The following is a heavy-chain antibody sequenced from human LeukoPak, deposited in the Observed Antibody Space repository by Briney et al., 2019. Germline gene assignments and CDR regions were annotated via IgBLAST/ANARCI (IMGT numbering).Heavy chain of an antibody. J-gene: IGHJ4*02. CDR2: INTDGSST. CDR1: GFTFDDYA. D-gene: IGHD3-3*01. V-gene: IGHV3-74*01. CDR3: AREDRGSRVVIHS. Sequence: PGRSLGLSCAASGFTFDDYAMHWVRQAPGKGLVWVSRINTDGSSTSYADSVKGRFTISRDNAKNTLYLQMNSLRAEDTAVYYCAREDRGSRVVIHSWGQGTLVTVSS.